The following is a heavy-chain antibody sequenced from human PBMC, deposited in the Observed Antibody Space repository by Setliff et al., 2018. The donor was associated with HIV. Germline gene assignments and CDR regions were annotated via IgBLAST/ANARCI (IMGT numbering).Heavy chain of an antibody. J-gene: IGHJ6*02. V-gene: IGHV3-48*03. CDR2: ISGSGSAM. CDR3: ARGHYFKDV. CDR1: GFTFSSYE. D-gene: IGHD3-22*01. Sequence: PVGSLRLSCAASGFTFSSYEMNWVRQAPGKGLEWVSYISGSGSAMYYADSVEGRFTISRDNAKNSLYLQMNSLRAEDTAVYHCARGHYFKDVWGQGTTVTVSS.